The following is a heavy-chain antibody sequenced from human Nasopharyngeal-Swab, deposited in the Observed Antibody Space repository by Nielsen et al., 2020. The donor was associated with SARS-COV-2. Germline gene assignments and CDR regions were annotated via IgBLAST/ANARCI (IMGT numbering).Heavy chain of an antibody. CDR3: ARRRYNWNLDSDYYGMDV. V-gene: IGHV5-10-1*01. CDR2: IDLSDSYT. Sequence: VRQMPGKGLEWMGRIDLSDSYTNYSPSFQGHVTISADKSISTAYLQWSSLKASDTAMYYCARRRYNWNLDSDYYGMDVWGQGTTVTVSS. D-gene: IGHD1-20*01. J-gene: IGHJ6*02.